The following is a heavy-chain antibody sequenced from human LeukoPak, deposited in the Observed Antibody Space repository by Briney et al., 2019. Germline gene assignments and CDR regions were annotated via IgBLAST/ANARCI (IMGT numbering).Heavy chain of an antibody. Sequence: GGSLRLSCSASGFTFSDYWMNWVRQALGKGLEWVATIKPDGSEQHYVDSAKGRFSISRDNAKDSLDLQMNSLTVEDTAVYYCVRESDNWGQGTLVAVSS. V-gene: IGHV3-7*01. CDR3: VRESDN. J-gene: IGHJ4*02. CDR1: GFTFSDYW. CDR2: IKPDGSEQ.